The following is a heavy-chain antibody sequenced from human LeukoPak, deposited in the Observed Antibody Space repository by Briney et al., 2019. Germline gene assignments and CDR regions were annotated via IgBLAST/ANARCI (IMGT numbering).Heavy chain of an antibody. J-gene: IGHJ4*02. CDR3: PRRFFRGVLSYYLDY. CDR2: IYPGDSDT. V-gene: IGHV5-51*01. Sequence: GESLKISCKASGFTFSNQWIGWVRQMPGKGLEWMGIIYPGDSDTRYSPSFQGQVTISADKFINTAYLQWSSLKSSDTATYYCPRRFFRGVLSYYLDYWGQGTQVTVSS. CDR1: GFTFSNQW. D-gene: IGHD2/OR15-2a*01.